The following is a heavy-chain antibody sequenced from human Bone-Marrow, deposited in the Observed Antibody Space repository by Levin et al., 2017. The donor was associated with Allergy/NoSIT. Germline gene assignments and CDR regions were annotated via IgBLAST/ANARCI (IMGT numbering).Heavy chain of an antibody. CDR3: ARAGFSVLRYFDWLLGRGFYYYYYYMDG. CDR1: GYTFTSYD. J-gene: IGHJ6*03. V-gene: IGHV1-8*01. Sequence: ASVKVSCKASGYTFTSYDINWVRQATGQGLEWMGWMNPNSGNTGYAQKFQGRVTMTRNTSISTAYMELSSLRSEDTAVYYCARAGFSVLRYFDWLLGRGFYYYYYYMDGWGKGTTVTVSS. D-gene: IGHD3-9*01. CDR2: MNPNSGNT.